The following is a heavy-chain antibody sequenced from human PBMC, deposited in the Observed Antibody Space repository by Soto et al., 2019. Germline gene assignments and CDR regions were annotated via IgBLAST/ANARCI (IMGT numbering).Heavy chain of an antibody. Sequence: PSETLSLTCTVSGGSISSGGYYWSWIRQHPGKGLEWIGYIYYSGSTYYNPSLKSRVTISVDTSKNQFSLKLSSVTAADTAVYYCARESTGDYPLLSGMDVWGQGTTVTVSS. CDR2: IYYSGST. CDR1: GGSISSGGYY. D-gene: IGHD7-27*01. CDR3: ARESTGDYPLLSGMDV. V-gene: IGHV4-31*03. J-gene: IGHJ6*02.